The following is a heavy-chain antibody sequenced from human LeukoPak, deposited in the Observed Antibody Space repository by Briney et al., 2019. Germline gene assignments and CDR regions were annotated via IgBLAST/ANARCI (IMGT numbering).Heavy chain of an antibody. J-gene: IGHJ6*02. D-gene: IGHD4/OR15-4a*01. V-gene: IGHV4-59*01. CDR3: ARDLGTNYRNYNYGMDV. CDR1: GGSFSGYY. CDR2: ISYSGST. Sequence: SETLSLTCAVSGGSFSGYYWTWIRQPPGKGLEWIGFISYSGSTNYNPSLKSRVTMSVDTSKNQISLKLTSVTAADTALYYCARDLGTNYRNYNYGMDVWGQGTTVTVSS.